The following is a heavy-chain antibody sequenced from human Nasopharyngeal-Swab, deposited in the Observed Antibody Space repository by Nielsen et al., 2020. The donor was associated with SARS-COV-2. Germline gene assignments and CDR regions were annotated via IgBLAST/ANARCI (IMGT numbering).Heavy chain of an antibody. Sequence: GGSLRPSCPASGFTFSTYSMHWVRQPPGKGLLWVSRIDTDGTITDYPDSVKGRFTISRDNAKNTLYLQMNSLRAEDTAVYYCARDVGGRNNYWGQGALVTVYS. D-gene: IGHD1-14*01. V-gene: IGHV3-74*01. CDR2: IDTDGTIT. CDR3: ARDVGGRNNY. CDR1: GFTFSTYS. J-gene: IGHJ4*02.